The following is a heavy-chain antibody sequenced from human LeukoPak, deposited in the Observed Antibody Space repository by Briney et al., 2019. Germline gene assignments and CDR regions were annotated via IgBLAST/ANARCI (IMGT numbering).Heavy chain of an antibody. CDR1: GGSISTYY. J-gene: IGHJ4*02. Sequence: SETLSLTCTVSGGSISTYYWSWIRQPPGKGLEWIGYIYSSGGTNYNPSLKSRVTISVDTSKNRFSLKLSSVTAADTAVYYCARRVATIGHFDYWGQGTLVTVSS. CDR2: IYSSGGT. D-gene: IGHD5-24*01. CDR3: ARRVATIGHFDY. V-gene: IGHV4-59*08.